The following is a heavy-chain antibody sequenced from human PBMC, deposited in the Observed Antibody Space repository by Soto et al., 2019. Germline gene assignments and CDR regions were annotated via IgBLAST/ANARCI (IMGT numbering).Heavy chain of an antibody. J-gene: IGHJ5*02. CDR1: GGTFSSYA. CDR2: IIPIFGTA. D-gene: IGHD2-15*01. V-gene: IGHV1-69*01. CDR3: ARAPRPYCSGGSCYMGFDP. Sequence: KASGGTFSSYAISWVRQAPGQGLEWMGGIIPIFGTANYAQKFQGRVTITADESTSTAYMELSSLRSEDTAVYYCARAPRPYCSGGSCYMGFDPWGQGTLVTVSS.